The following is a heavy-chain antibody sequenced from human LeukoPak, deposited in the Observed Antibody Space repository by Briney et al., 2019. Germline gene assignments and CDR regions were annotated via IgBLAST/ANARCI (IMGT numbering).Heavy chain of an antibody. V-gene: IGHV1-2*02. D-gene: IGHD2-21*02. J-gene: IGHJ4*02. CDR1: GYTFTGYY. CDR3: ARDSIYCGGDCYSEFVDY. CDR2: INPNNGGT. Sequence: ASVKVSCKASGYTFTGYYMHWMRQAPGQGLEWMGWINPNNGGTNYAQKFQGRVTMTRDTSISTTYMELSRLRSDDTAVYYCARDSIYCGGDCYSEFVDYWGQGTLVTVSS.